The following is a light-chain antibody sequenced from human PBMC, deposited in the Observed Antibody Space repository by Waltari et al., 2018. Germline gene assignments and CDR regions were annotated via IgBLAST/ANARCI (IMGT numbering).Light chain of an antibody. Sequence: FKLTQPHSVSESPGKTVTISCTGNGGSITSNFVQWYQQRPGGAPTTVIYEDQQRPSGVPDRFSGFIDSSSNSASLTISGLKTEDEADYYCQSYDNNNKGVFGGGTKVSVL. CDR3: QSYDNNNKGV. CDR1: GGSITSNF. V-gene: IGLV6-57*02. J-gene: IGLJ3*02. CDR2: EDQ.